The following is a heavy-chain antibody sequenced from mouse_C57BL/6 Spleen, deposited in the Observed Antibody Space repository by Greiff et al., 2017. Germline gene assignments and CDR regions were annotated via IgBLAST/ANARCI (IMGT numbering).Heavy chain of an antibody. CDR3: GLYEYDTRFAY. CDR2: IVPEDGDT. V-gene: IGHV14-1*01. CDR1: GFNIKDYY. J-gene: IGHJ3*01. D-gene: IGHD2-4*01. Sequence: EVQLQQSGAELVRPGASVKLSCTASGFNIKDYYMHWVKQRPEQGLEWIGRIVPEDGDTEYAPKFQGKATLTADTSSNTAYLQLSSLTSEDTAVYYCGLYEYDTRFAYWGQGTLVTVSA.